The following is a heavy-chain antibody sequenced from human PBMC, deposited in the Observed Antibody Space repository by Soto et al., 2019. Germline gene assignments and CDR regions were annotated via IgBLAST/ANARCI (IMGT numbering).Heavy chain of an antibody. CDR3: ARDRCRSASCYQTYAFDL. J-gene: IGHJ3*01. CDR2: ISSGNRYI. D-gene: IGHD2-15*01. V-gene: IGHV3-21*01. Sequence: KPGGSLRLSCAASGFNFSSYTMNWVRQAPGKGLEWVSSISSGNRYIYYADSVRGRLIISRDDATNSLYLQMTSLRAEDTAVYYCARDRCRSASCYQTYAFDLWGQGTMVTVSS. CDR1: GFNFSSYT.